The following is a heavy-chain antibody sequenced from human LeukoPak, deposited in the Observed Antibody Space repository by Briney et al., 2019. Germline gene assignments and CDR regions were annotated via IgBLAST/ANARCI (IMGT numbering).Heavy chain of an antibody. D-gene: IGHD6-19*01. CDR3: AREAGYSSGLDY. CDR2: NNPNSGGT. V-gene: IGHV1-2*02. J-gene: IGHJ4*02. Sequence: ASVKVSCKASGYTFTGYYMHWVRQAPGQGLEWMGWNNPNSGGTNYAQKFQGRVTMTRDTSISTAYMELSRLRSDDTAVYYCAREAGYSSGLDYWGQGTLVTVSS. CDR1: GYTFTGYY.